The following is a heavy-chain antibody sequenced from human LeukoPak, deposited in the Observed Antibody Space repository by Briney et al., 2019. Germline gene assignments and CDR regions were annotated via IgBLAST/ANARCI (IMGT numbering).Heavy chain of an antibody. CDR3: ATYINWVTGDV. V-gene: IGHV3-7*01. J-gene: IGHJ6*02. D-gene: IGHD1-1*01. Sequence: GGSLRLSCAASGFTFSESWMTWVRQVPGQGLEWVAHINHEGGGIQYVDSVKGRFTISRDNAKGSVYLQMNSLRAEDTAIYHCATYINWVTGDVWGQGTTVIVSS. CDR1: GFTFSESW. CDR2: INHEGGGI.